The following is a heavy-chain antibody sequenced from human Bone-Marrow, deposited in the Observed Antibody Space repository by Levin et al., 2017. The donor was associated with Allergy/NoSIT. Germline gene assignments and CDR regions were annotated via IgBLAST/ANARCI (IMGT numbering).Heavy chain of an antibody. D-gene: IGHD3-22*01. V-gene: IGHV3-74*01. Sequence: GGSLRLSCAASGFTFSSYWMHWVRQAPGKGLVWVSRINSDGSSTSYADSVKGRFTISRDNAKNTLYLQMNSLRAEDTAVYYCARDPNTYYYDSSGYPESWYFDLWGRGTLVTVSS. J-gene: IGHJ2*01. CDR3: ARDPNTYYYDSSGYPESWYFDL. CDR2: INSDGSST. CDR1: GFTFSSYW.